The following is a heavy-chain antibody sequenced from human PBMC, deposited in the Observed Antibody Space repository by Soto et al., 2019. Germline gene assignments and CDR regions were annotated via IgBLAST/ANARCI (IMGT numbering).Heavy chain of an antibody. J-gene: IGHJ4*02. Sequence: QVQLQESGPGLVKPAQTLSLTCTVSGASIRTGGYYWSWIRQRPGKGLEWIAYIFYTGSAYYNPSLESRLSISIDRSKNQFSLELRSVSVADTAVYYCARDRKDYPDIRGKGTRVTVSS. CDR3: ARDRKDYPDI. D-gene: IGHD4-17*01. V-gene: IGHV4-31*03. CDR1: GASIRTGGYY. CDR2: IFYTGSA.